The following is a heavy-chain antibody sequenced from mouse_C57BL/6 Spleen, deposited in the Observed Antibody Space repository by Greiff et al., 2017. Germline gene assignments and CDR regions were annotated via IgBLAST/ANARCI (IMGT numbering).Heavy chain of an antibody. D-gene: IGHD1-1*01. CDR3: ARGAVVARDYAMDY. CDR2: IDPNSGGT. V-gene: IGHV1-64*01. Sequence: QVQLQQPGAELVKPGASVKLSCKASGYTFTSYWMHWVKQRPGQGLEWIGMIDPNSGGTKYNEKFKSKATLTVDKPSSTAYMQLSSLTSEDSAVYNCARGAVVARDYAMDYWGQGTSVTVSS. CDR1: GYTFTSYW. J-gene: IGHJ4*01.